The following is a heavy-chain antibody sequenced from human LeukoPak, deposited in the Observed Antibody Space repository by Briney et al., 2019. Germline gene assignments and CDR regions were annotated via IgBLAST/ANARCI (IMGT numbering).Heavy chain of an antibody. CDR3: ARDYYSPARRDAFDI. D-gene: IGHD4-11*01. Sequence: PGGSLRLSCAASGFNVNSYYMSWVRQAPGRGLEWVSAISGSGGSTYYADSVKGRFTISRDNSKNTLYLQMNSLRAEDTAVYYCARDYYSPARRDAFDIWGQGTMVTVSS. V-gene: IGHV3-23*01. CDR2: ISGSGGST. CDR1: GFNVNSYY. J-gene: IGHJ3*02.